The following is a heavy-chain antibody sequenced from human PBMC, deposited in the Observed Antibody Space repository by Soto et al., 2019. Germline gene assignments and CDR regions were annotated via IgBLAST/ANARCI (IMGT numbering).Heavy chain of an antibody. CDR2: IGGGGGST. Sequence: GGSLRLSCAASGFIFSKYAMTWVRQAPGKGLEWVSVIGGGGGSTYYADSVKGRFTISRDNSKNTLYLQMNSLRAEDTAVYYCAKAIGGSGISDAFDIWGQGTMVTVSS. CDR3: AKAIGGSGISDAFDI. J-gene: IGHJ3*02. D-gene: IGHD3-10*01. V-gene: IGHV3-23*01. CDR1: GFIFSKYA.